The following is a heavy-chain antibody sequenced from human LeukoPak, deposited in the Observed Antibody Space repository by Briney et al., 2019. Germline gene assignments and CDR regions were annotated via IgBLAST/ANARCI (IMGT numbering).Heavy chain of an antibody. CDR2: ISSSSSYI. CDR1: GFTFSSYS. J-gene: IGHJ4*02. V-gene: IGHV3-21*01. CDR3: AREDSGGYCFDY. D-gene: IGHD3-22*01. Sequence: GGSLRLSCAASGFTFSSYSMNWVRQAPGKGLEWVSSISSSSSYIYYADSVKGRFTISRDNAKNSLYLQMNSLRAEDTAVYYCAREDSGGYCFDYWGQGTLVTVSS.